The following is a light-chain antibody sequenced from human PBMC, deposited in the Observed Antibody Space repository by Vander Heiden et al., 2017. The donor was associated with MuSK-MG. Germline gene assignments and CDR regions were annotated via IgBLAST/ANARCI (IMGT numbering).Light chain of an antibody. CDR3: CSYAGSVV. J-gene: IGLJ2*01. V-gene: IGLV2-11*01. CDR1: SSDVGGYNY. CDR2: DVS. Sequence: LTHPRPVSGSPGQSVTISCTGTSSDVGGYNYVSWYQQHPGKAPKLMIYDVSKRPSGVPDRFSGSKSGNTASLTISGLQAEDEADYYCCSYAGSVVFGGGTKLTVL.